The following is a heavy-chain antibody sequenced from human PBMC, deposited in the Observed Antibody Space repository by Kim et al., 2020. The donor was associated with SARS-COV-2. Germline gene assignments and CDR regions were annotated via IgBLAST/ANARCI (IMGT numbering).Heavy chain of an antibody. CDR2: IYYSGRT. CDR1: GGLISSSSDY. Sequence: SETLSLTCTVSGGLISSSSDYWGWIRQPPGKGLQWIGGIYYSGRTYYNASLKSRVTLSVDKSKNQFSLRLSTVTAADTAVYYCARLYTTYYDSSSGHLNRFDPWGRGTLVTVSS. J-gene: IGHJ5*02. V-gene: IGHV4-39*01. CDR3: ARLYTTYYDSSSGHLNRFDP. D-gene: IGHD3-3*01.